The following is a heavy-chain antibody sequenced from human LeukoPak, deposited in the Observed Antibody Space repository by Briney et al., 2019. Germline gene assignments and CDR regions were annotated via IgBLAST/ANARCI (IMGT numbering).Heavy chain of an antibody. CDR1: GFTFSSYA. J-gene: IGHJ3*02. Sequence: GGSLRLSCAASGFTFSSYAMSWVRQAPGKGLEWVSAISGSGGSTYYADSVKGRFTISRDNAKNSLYLQMNSLRAEDTAVYYCAREPLPQDYYDSSGYYENAFDIWGQGTMVTVSS. CDR2: ISGSGGST. D-gene: IGHD3-22*01. CDR3: AREPLPQDYYDSSGYYENAFDI. V-gene: IGHV3-23*01.